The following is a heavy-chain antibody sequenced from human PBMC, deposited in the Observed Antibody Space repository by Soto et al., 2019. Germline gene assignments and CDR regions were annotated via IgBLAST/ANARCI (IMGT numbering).Heavy chain of an antibody. Sequence: SVKVSCKASGGTCSIYAISWVLQAPGQGLEWMGGIIPIFGTANYAQKFQGRVTITADESTSTAYMELSSLRSEDTAVYYCARSPTYYDYVWGSYRYPDNYYYYGMDVWGQGTTVTVSS. J-gene: IGHJ6*02. CDR3: ARSPTYYDYVWGSYRYPDNYYYYGMDV. CDR2: IIPIFGTA. V-gene: IGHV1-69*13. D-gene: IGHD3-16*02. CDR1: GGTCSIYA.